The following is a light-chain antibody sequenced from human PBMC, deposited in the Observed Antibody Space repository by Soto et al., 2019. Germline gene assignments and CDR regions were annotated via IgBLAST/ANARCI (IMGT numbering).Light chain of an antibody. V-gene: IGKV1-39*01. Sequence: DIQMTQSPSSLSASVGDRVHITCRASQSIGNSLNWYQKQPGKAPKCLISAASDLQSGVPSRFSGSGSGTDFTLTISSLQPEDFATDYCQEPYSAPPEYTFGQGTKLDIK. CDR1: QSIGNS. CDR3: QEPYSAPPEYT. J-gene: IGKJ2*01. CDR2: AAS.